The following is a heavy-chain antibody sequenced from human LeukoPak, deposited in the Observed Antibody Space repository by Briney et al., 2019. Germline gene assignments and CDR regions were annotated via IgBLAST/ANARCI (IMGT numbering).Heavy chain of an antibody. CDR1: GGSISSSSYY. V-gene: IGHV4-39*02. CDR3: ARDRTIIMVRGVTRWFDP. J-gene: IGHJ5*02. CDR2: IYYSGST. D-gene: IGHD3-10*01. Sequence: SETLSLTCTVSGGSISSSSYYWGWIRQPPGKGLEWIGSIYYSGSTYYNPSLKSRVTISVDTSKNQFSLKLSSVTAADTAVYYCARDRTIIMVRGVTRWFDPWGQGTLVTVSS.